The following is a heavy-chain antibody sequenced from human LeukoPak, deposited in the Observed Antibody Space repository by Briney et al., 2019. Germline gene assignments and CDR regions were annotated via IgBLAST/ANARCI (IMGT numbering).Heavy chain of an antibody. Sequence: PSETLSLTCAVYGGSFSGYYWSWIRQPPGKGLEWIGEINHSGSTNYNPSLKSRVTISVDTSKNQFSLKLSSVTAADTAVYYCASKSPYYYDSRGYYTWGQGTLVTASS. CDR3: ASKSPYYYDSRGYYT. J-gene: IGHJ5*02. CDR1: GGSFSGYY. D-gene: IGHD3-22*01. CDR2: INHSGST. V-gene: IGHV4-34*01.